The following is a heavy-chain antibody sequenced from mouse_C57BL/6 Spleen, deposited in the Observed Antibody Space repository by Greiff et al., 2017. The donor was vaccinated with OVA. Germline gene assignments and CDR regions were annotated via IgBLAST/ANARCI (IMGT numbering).Heavy chain of an antibody. CDR3: ARHPSMDY. Sequence: EVKLVESGGGLVKPGGSLKLSCAASGFTFSSYTMSWVRQTPEKRLAWVATISGGGGNTYYPDSVKGRFTISRDNAKNTLYLQMSRLRSEDTALYYCARHPSMDYWGQGTSVTVSS. J-gene: IGHJ4*01. CDR1: GFTFSSYT. V-gene: IGHV5-9*01. CDR2: ISGGGGNT.